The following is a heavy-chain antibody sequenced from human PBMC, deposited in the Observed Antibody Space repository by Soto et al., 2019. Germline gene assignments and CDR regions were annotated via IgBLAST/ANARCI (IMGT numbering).Heavy chain of an antibody. CDR1: GFTFSSYA. V-gene: IGHV3-23*01. CDR3: AKGYYDFWSGQMGANWFDP. Sequence: PGGSLRLSCAASGFTFSSYAMSWVRQAPGKGLEWVSAISGSGGSTYYADSVKGRFTISRDNSKNTLYLQMNSLRAEDTAVYYCAKGYYDFWSGQMGANWFDPWGQGTLVTVSS. D-gene: IGHD3-3*01. J-gene: IGHJ5*02. CDR2: ISGSGGST.